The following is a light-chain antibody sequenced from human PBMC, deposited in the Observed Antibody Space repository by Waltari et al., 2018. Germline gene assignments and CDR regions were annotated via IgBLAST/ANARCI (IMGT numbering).Light chain of an antibody. CDR3: CSYAGSYTFV. CDR2: DVV. J-gene: IGLJ7*01. Sequence: QSALTQPRSVSGSPGQSVTISCSGTSSDVGSYNFVSWYQQHPGNAPKLLIYDVVKWPSGVPERVSGSKSGNTASLTISGLQTEDESDYYCCSYAGSYTFVFGGGTQLTVL. V-gene: IGLV2-11*01. CDR1: SSDVGSYNF.